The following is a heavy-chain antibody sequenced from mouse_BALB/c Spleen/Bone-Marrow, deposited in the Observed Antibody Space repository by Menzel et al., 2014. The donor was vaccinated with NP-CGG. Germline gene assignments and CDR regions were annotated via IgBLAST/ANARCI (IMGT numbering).Heavy chain of an antibody. CDR2: IWSDGST. D-gene: IGHD1-2*01. CDR1: GFSLTSYG. J-gene: IGHJ4*01. Sequence: VQVVESGPGLVAPSQSLSITCTVSGFSLTSYGVHWVRQPPGKGLEWLVVIWSDGSTAYNSALKSRLSIRKDNSKSQVXXKMNSLQTDDTAMYYCARSLRAYAMDYWGQGTSVTVSS. CDR3: ARSLRAYAMDY. V-gene: IGHV2-6*02.